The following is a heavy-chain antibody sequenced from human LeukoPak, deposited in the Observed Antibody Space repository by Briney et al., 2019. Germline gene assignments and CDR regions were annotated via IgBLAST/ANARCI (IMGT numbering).Heavy chain of an antibody. V-gene: IGHV3-21*01. CDR1: GFTVSGNY. CDR3: ARGAINSGSYYAYFDY. CDR2: ISSSSIYI. J-gene: IGHJ4*02. D-gene: IGHD1-26*01. Sequence: GGSLRLSCAVSGFTVSGNYMSWVRQAPGKGLEWVSSISSSSIYIYYADSVKGRFTISRDNAKNSLYLQMNSLRAEDTAVYYCARGAINSGSYYAYFDYWGQGTLVTVSS.